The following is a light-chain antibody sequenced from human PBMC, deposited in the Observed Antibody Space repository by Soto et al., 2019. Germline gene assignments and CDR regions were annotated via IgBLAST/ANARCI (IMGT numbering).Light chain of an antibody. CDR2: DVN. CDR3: TSWTTSTTMK. Sequence: QSALTQPASVSGSPGQSITISCTGTSSDVGAYNYVSWYQQHPGKAPKLMIYDVNIRPSGVSNRFSGSKSGNTASLTISGLQAEDEADYYCTSWTTSTTMKFGGGDQADRP. CDR1: SSDVGAYNY. V-gene: IGLV2-14*01. J-gene: IGLJ2*01.